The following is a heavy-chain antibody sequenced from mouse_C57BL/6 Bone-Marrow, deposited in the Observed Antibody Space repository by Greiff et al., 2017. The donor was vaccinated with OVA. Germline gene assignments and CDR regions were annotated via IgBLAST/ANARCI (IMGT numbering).Heavy chain of an antibody. Sequence: VQGVESGPELVKPGASVKISCKASGYAFSSSWMNWVKQRPGKGLEWIGRIYPGDGDTNYNGKFKGKATLTADKSSSTAYMQLSSLRSEDSAVYCCARHEDGYYASYFDYWGQGTTLTVSS. CDR3: ARHEDGYYASYFDY. J-gene: IGHJ2*01. CDR1: GYAFSSSW. D-gene: IGHD2-3*01. CDR2: IYPGDGDT. V-gene: IGHV1-82*01.